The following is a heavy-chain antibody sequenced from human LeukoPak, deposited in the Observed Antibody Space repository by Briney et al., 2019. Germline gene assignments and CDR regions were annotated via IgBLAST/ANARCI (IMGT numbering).Heavy chain of an antibody. V-gene: IGHV3-7*01. Sequence: GGSLRLSCAASGFTFSNAWMNWVRQAPGKGLEWVANIKGDGSLIYYVDSVKGRFTISRDNAKNSMYLQMNSLRVEDTAVYYCTRAPWADDIFFDSWGQGALVTVSS. CDR1: GFTFSNAW. J-gene: IGHJ4*02. D-gene: IGHD3-9*01. CDR3: TRAPWADDIFFDS. CDR2: IKGDGSLI.